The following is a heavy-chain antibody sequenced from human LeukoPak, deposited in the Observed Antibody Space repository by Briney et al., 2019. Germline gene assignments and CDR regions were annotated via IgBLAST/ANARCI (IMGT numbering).Heavy chain of an antibody. D-gene: IGHD5-12*01. CDR1: AGSISSYY. V-gene: IGHV4-59*01. J-gene: IGHJ4*02. CDR3: ARDFGYGL. CDR2: IYYSGST. Sequence: SETLSLTCTVSAGSISSYYWSWIRQPPGKGLEWIGYIYYSGSTNYNPSLKSRVTISVDTSKNQFSLKLSSVTAADTAVYYCARDFGYGLWGQGTLVTVSS.